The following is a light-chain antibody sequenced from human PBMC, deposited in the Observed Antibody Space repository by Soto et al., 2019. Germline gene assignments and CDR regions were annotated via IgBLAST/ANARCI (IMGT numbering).Light chain of an antibody. CDR3: SSYTSSNTLSVV. CDR1: SSDVGGYNY. Sequence: QSALTQPASVSGSPGQSITISCTGTSSDVGGYNYVSWYQQHPGKAPKLMIYGVTNRPSGVSNRFSGSKSGNTASLTISGLQAEDEADYYCSSYTSSNTLSVVFGGGTTLTVL. CDR2: GVT. V-gene: IGLV2-14*01. J-gene: IGLJ2*01.